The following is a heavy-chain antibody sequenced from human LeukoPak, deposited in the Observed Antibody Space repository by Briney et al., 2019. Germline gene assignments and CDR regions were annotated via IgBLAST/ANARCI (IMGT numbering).Heavy chain of an antibody. CDR3: ARTKATNYYDSSGYRDY. CDR1: GFLLSTSGVG. Sequence: ESGPTLVKPTQTLTLTCTFSGFLLSTSGVGVGWIRQPPGKALEWLALIYWDDDKRYSPSLKSRLTITKDTSKNQVVLTMTNMDPVDTATYYCARTKATNYYDSSGYRDYWGQGTLVTVSS. D-gene: IGHD3-22*01. CDR2: IYWDDDK. V-gene: IGHV2-5*02. J-gene: IGHJ4*02.